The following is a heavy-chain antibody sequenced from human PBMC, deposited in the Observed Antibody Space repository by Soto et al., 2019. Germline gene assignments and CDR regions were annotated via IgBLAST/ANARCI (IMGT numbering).Heavy chain of an antibody. V-gene: IGHV1-18*04. Sequence: GASVKVSCKASGYTFTSYYMNWVRQAPGQGLEWMGWISAYNGNTNYAQKLQGRVTMTTDTSTSTAYMELSSLRSEDTAVYYCARDMGFGLSDYWGQGTLVNVSS. CDR1: GYTFTSYY. J-gene: IGHJ4*02. D-gene: IGHD3-10*01. CDR3: ARDMGFGLSDY. CDR2: ISAYNGNT.